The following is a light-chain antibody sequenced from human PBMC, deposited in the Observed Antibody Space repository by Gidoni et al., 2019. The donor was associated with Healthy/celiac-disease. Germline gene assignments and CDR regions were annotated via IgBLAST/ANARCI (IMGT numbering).Light chain of an antibody. CDR2: AAS. J-gene: IGKJ1*01. CDR1: QSISSY. V-gene: IGKV1-39*01. CDR3: QQSYRT. Sequence: DIQMTQSPSSLSASVGDRVTITCRASQSISSYLNWYQQKPGKAPKLLIYAASSLQSGVPSRFSGSGSGTDFTLTINSLQPEYFATYYCQQSYRTFGQGTKVEIK.